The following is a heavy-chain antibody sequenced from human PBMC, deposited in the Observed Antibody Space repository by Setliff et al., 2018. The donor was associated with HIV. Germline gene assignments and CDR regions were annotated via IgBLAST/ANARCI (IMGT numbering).Heavy chain of an antibody. CDR1: GYSFTNHY. V-gene: IGHV1-46*01. CDR3: ASAGAWQRNALDI. CDR2: INPTGGST. D-gene: IGHD5-12*01. J-gene: IGHJ3*02. Sequence: ASVKVSCKQSGYSFTNHYMQWVRQAPGQGLEWMGVINPTGGSTRNTQKFQGRVAMTRDTSTSTVYMELSSLRSEDTAVYYCASAGAWQRNALDIWGQGTMVTVSS.